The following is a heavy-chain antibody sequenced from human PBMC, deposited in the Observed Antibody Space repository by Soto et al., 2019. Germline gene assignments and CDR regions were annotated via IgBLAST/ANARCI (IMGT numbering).Heavy chain of an antibody. CDR1: ADTFRTYS. Sequence: QVQLVQSGTAVKKPGSSVKVSCKASADTFRTYSINWVRQAPGQGLEWMGRFVPKLGIPNYSQNFRGKITLTADKLTHTAYMELTHLKFDDTAVYYCARDHLAALAGFDSWGQGSLVILSS. D-gene: IGHD6-13*01. V-gene: IGHV1-69*08. CDR3: ARDHLAALAGFDS. J-gene: IGHJ4*02. CDR2: FVPKLGIP.